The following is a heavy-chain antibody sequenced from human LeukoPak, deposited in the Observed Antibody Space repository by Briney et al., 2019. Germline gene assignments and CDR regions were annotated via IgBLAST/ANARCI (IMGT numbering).Heavy chain of an antibody. V-gene: IGHV3-33*01. CDR1: GFIFSSYG. D-gene: IGHD4-23*01. CDR2: IWYDGSNK. Sequence: GGSLRLSCAASGFIFSSYGMHWVRQAPGKGLEWVAVIWYDGSNKYYADSVQGQFTISRDNSKNTLYLQVNSLRAWDTAVYCCAIDYGGTLEYWGQGTLVTVSS. J-gene: IGHJ4*02. CDR3: AIDYGGTLEY.